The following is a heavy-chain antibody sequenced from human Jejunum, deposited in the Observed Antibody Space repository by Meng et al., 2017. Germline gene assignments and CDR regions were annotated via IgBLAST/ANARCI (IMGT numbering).Heavy chain of an antibody. V-gene: IGHV1-18*01. Sequence: QIQLVQSGAEVKEPGASVKVSCNASGYTFTSNGIGWVRQAPGQVLEWMGWISGYNGDTNYAQKFQGRVSMTTDTSTSTAYMELRSLISDDTAVYYCAKDYYSDYVYDYWGQGTLVTVSS. CDR1: GYTFTSNG. CDR2: ISGYNGDT. J-gene: IGHJ4*02. D-gene: IGHD4-11*01. CDR3: AKDYYSDYVYDY.